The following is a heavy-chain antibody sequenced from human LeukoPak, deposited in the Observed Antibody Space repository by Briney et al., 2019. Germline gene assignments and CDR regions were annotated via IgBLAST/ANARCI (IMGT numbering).Heavy chain of an antibody. V-gene: IGHV1-2*02. CDR1: GYTFTGYY. J-gene: IGHJ5*02. CDR3: ARDRSITIFGVVTNNWFDR. Sequence: ASVTVPCRASGYTFTGYYMHWVRQAPGQGLEWMGWINPNSGGTNYAQKFQGRVTMTRDTSISTAYMELSRLRSDDTAVYYCARDRSITIFGVVTNNWFDRWGQGTLVTVSS. CDR2: INPNSGGT. D-gene: IGHD3-3*01.